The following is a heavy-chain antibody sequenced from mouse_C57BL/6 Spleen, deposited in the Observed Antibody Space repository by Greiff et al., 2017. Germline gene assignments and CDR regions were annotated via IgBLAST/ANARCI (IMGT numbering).Heavy chain of an antibody. J-gene: IGHJ4*01. CDR3: ARHEDQGVGYDGGGAMDY. D-gene: IGHD1-1*01. CDR2: FYPGSGSI. Sequence: QVQLQQSGAELVKPGASVKLSCKASGYTFTEYTIHWVKQRSGQGLEWIGWFYPGSGSIKYNEKFKDKATLTADKSSSTVYMELSRLTSEDSAVYFCARHEDQGVGYDGGGAMDYWGQGTSVTVSS. CDR1: GYTFTEYT. V-gene: IGHV1-62-2*01.